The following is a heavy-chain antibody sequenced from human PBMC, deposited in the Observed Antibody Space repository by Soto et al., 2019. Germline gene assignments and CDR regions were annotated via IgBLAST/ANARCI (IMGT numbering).Heavy chain of an antibody. D-gene: IGHD3-22*01. Sequence: QVQLVQSGAEVKKPGSSVKVSCKASGGTFSSYAISWVRQAPGQGLEWMGVIIPIFGTANYAQKFQGRVTITAAESTTTVYMELRSLRSDDTAVYYCARTYYYDISGYSDYYYYYGMAVWGQGTTVTGYS. V-gene: IGHV1-69*12. CDR2: IIPIFGTA. CDR1: GGTFSSYA. J-gene: IGHJ6*01. CDR3: ARTYYYDISGYSDYYYYYGMAV.